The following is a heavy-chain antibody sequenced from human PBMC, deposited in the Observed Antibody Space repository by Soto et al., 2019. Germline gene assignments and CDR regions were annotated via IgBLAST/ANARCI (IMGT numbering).Heavy chain of an antibody. J-gene: IGHJ4*02. Sequence: SETLSLTCTVSGGSISSYYWSWIRQPPGKGLEWIGYIYYSGSTNYNPSLKSRVTISVDTSKNQFSLKLSSVTAADTAVYYCATQNYSSPLVSYFDYWGQGTLVTVS. D-gene: IGHD6-13*01. V-gene: IGHV4-59*08. CDR1: GGSISSYY. CDR3: ATQNYSSPLVSYFDY. CDR2: IYYSGST.